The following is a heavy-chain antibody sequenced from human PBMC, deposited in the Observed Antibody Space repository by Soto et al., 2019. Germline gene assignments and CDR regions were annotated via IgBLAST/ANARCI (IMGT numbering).Heavy chain of an antibody. V-gene: IGHV4-30-2*01. CDR3: ASLGYCSSTSCYGNWFDP. Sequence: PSETLSLTCAVSGGSISSGGYSWSWIRQPPGKGLEWIGYIYHSGSTYYNPSLKSRVTISVDRSKNQFSLKLSSVTAADTAVYYCASLGYCSSTSCYGNWFDPWGQGTLVTVSS. J-gene: IGHJ5*02. CDR1: GGSISSGGYS. D-gene: IGHD2-2*01. CDR2: IYHSGST.